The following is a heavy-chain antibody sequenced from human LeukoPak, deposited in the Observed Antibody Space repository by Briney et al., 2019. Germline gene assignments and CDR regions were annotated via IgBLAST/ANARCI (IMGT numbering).Heavy chain of an antibody. Sequence: GGSLRLSCAASGFTFNNFGMSWVRQAPGKGLEWVSAISSAGVSTYYADSVKGRFTISRDNSKNTLYLQMNSLRAEDTAVYYCARELYSGYDFFDYWGQGTLVTVSS. CDR1: GFTFNNFG. J-gene: IGHJ4*02. CDR2: ISSAGVST. D-gene: IGHD5-12*01. CDR3: ARELYSGYDFFDY. V-gene: IGHV3-23*01.